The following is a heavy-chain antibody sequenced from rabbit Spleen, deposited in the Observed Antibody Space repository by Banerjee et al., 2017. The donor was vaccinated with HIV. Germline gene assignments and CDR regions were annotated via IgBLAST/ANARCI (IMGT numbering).Heavy chain of an antibody. J-gene: IGHJ3*01. D-gene: IGHD1-1*01. V-gene: IGHV1S43*01. Sequence: QEQLVESGGGLVKPGGTLTLTCKASGIDFSSYFYMCWVRQAPGKGLELIACIYTSSGSTWYASWVNGRFTISRSTSLNTVDLQMTSLTAADTATYFCARDLTGVISWNFGWWGQGTLVTVS. CDR2: IYTSSGST. CDR1: GIDFSSYFY. CDR3: ARDLTGVISWNFGW.